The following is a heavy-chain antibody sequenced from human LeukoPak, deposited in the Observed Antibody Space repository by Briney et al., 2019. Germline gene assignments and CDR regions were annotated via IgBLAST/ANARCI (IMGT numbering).Heavy chain of an antibody. CDR1: NYSISNGYF. CDR2: LHHTGGT. Sequence: PSETLSLTCSVSNYSISNGYFWGWIRQPPGRGLEWIGSLHHTGGTYYKLSLNSRVTISVDTSKNQFSLRLSSVTAADTAVYYCVRATDSRTPRPSFYYHYMDVWGKGTTVTVSS. V-gene: IGHV4-38-2*02. J-gene: IGHJ6*03. CDR3: VRATDSRTPRPSFYYHYMDV. D-gene: IGHD6-6*01.